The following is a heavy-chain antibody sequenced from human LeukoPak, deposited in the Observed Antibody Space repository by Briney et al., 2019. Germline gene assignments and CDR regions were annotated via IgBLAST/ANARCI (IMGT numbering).Heavy chain of an antibody. CDR1: GYTFTSYY. J-gene: IGHJ4*02. D-gene: IGHD6-19*01. Sequence: ASVKVSCKASGYTFTSYYIHWVRQAPGQGLEWMGLINPSGGSTNYAQKFQGRVTMTRDTSTSTVYLELSSLTSEDTAVYYCARVQRYKSGWYVYHLDYWGQGTRVTVSS. CDR2: INPSGGST. CDR3: ARVQRYKSGWYVYHLDY. V-gene: IGHV1-46*01.